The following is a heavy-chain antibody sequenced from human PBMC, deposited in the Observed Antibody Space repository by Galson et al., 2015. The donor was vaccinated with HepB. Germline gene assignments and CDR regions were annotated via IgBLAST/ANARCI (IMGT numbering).Heavy chain of an antibody. D-gene: IGHD4-11*01. CDR3: ARGPPIVTTSDWFDP. J-gene: IGHJ5*02. CDR2: INPNNGDT. CDR1: GYSFTFYY. V-gene: IGHV1-2*04. Sequence: SCKASGYSFTFYYIHWVRQAPGQGLQWMGWINPNNGDTNYAQNFQGWVTMTRDTSISTAYMELSRLTSDDTAVYYCARGPPIVTTSDWFDPWGQGTLVTVSS.